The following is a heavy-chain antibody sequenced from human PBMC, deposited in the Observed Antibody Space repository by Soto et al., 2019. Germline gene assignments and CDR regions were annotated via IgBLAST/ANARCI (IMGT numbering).Heavy chain of an antibody. D-gene: IGHD1-26*01. CDR3: GRGIVGGRPKREDWFDP. J-gene: IGHJ5*02. CDR2: INHSGST. Sequence: SETLSLTCAVYGGSFSGYYWSWIRQPPGKGLEWIGEINHSGSTNYNPSLKIRVTISVDTSTNEFSLKLSSVSAADTAVYYCGRGIVGGRPKREDWFDPWGHGTLVTVSS. V-gene: IGHV4-34*01. CDR1: GGSFSGYY.